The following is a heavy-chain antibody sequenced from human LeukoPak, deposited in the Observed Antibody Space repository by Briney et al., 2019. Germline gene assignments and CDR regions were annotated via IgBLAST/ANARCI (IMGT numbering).Heavy chain of an antibody. CDR3: ARGRLSTL. CDR2: MNPNGIAA. Sequence: GASVKVSCKASGCPFSIYDVNWVRQAAGQGLEWLGRMNPNGIAAGYSQKFQDRVTLTMDTSTSTAYLELSSLRSEDTAVYYCARGRLSTLWGQGTLVTVSS. D-gene: IGHD2-2*01. V-gene: IGHV1-8*01. CDR1: GCPFSIYD. J-gene: IGHJ4*02.